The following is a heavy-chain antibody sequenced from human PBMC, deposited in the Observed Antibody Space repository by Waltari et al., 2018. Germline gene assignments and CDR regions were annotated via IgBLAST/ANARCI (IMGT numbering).Heavy chain of an antibody. CDR2: IYYSGST. J-gene: IGHJ3*02. V-gene: IGHV4-39*01. CDR3: ARHHSSYDAFDI. D-gene: IGHD6-6*01. CDR1: GGSISRSSYY. Sequence: QLQLQESGPGLVKPSETLSLPCTVSGGSISRSSYYWGWIRQPPGKGLEWIGSIYYSGSTYYNPSLKSRVTISVDTSKNQFSLKLSSVTAADTAVYYCARHHSSYDAFDIWGQGTMVTVSS.